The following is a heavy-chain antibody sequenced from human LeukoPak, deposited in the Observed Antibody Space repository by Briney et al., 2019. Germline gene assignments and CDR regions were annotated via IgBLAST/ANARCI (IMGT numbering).Heavy chain of an antibody. J-gene: IGHJ6*04. CDR1: GFTFSSYR. D-gene: IGHD3-10*02. Sequence: GGSLRLSCSASGFTFSSYRVTWVRQAPGKGLEWVSSISSSSSYIYYADSVKGRFTISRDNAKNSLYLQMNSLRAEDTAVYYCAELGITMIGGVWGKGTTVTISS. CDR2: ISSSSSYI. CDR3: AELGITMIGGV. V-gene: IGHV3-21*01.